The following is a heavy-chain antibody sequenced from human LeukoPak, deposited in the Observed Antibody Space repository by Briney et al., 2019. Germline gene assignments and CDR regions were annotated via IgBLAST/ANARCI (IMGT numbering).Heavy chain of an antibody. CDR1: GFTFSSYW. D-gene: IGHD3-10*01. Sequence: GGSLRLSCAASGFTFSSYWMHWVRQAPGKGLGWVSRISSDGSSTNYADTVKGRFTVSRDNAENTLYLQMNSLRAEDTAVYYCATLGSYFDYWGQGTLVTVSP. V-gene: IGHV3-74*01. CDR3: ATLGSYFDY. J-gene: IGHJ4*02. CDR2: ISSDGSST.